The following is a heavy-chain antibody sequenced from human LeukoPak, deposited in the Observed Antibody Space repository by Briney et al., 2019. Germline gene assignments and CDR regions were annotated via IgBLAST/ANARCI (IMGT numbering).Heavy chain of an antibody. Sequence: PGRSLRLSCAASGFTFSSYGMHWVRQAPGKGLEWVAVIWYDGSNKYYADSVKGRFTISRDNSKNTLYLQMNSLRAKDTAVYYCASGSSSWYGDYFDYWGQGTLVTVSS. D-gene: IGHD6-13*01. CDR3: ASGSSSWYGDYFDY. CDR2: IWYDGSNK. V-gene: IGHV3-33*01. CDR1: GFTFSSYG. J-gene: IGHJ4*02.